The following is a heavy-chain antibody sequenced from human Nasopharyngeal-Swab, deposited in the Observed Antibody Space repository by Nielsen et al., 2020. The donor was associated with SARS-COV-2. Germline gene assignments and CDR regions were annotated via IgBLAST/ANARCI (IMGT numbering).Heavy chain of an antibody. CDR2: IAHDASNE. V-gene: IGHV3-30*18. D-gene: IGHD2-2*01. J-gene: IGHJ4*02. Sequence: GESLKISCAASGFTFSSFGMHWVRQAPGKGLEWVAFIAHDASNEYYGDSVKGRFSISRDSSKNTLSLQMGSLRAENTAIYYCTKDRPADCSSTICSYYDYWGQGALVTVSS. CDR1: GFTFSSFG. CDR3: TKDRPADCSSTICSYYDY.